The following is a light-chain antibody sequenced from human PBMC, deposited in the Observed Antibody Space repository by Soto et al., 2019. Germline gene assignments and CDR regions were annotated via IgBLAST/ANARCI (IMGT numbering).Light chain of an antibody. CDR3: QQYNSYPWT. Sequence: DIQMTQSPSSLSASVGNRVTITCQASQDIATYLNWYQQKPGKAPNLLIYDASNLETGVPSRFSGGGSGTHFTFTISNLQSEDIATYYCQQYNSYPWTFGQGTKVDIK. CDR1: QDIATY. CDR2: DAS. V-gene: IGKV1-33*01. J-gene: IGKJ1*01.